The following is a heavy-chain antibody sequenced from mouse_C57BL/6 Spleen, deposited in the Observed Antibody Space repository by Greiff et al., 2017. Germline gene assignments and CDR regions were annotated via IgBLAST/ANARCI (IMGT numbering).Heavy chain of an antibody. CDR1: GYSFTGYF. V-gene: IGHV1-20*01. CDR2: INPYNGDT. CDR3: ARTITTARFDY. D-gene: IGHD1-1*01. Sequence: EVQLQQSGPELVKPGDSVKISCKASGYSFTGYFMNWVMQSHGKSLEWIGRINPYNGDTFYNQKFKGKATLTVDKSSSTAHMELRSLTSEDSAIYYCARTITTARFDYWGQGTTLAVSS. J-gene: IGHJ2*01.